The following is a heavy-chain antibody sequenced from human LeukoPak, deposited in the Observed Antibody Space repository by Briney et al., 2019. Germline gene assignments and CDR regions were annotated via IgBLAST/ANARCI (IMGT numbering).Heavy chain of an antibody. V-gene: IGHV1-2*02. Sequence: ASVKVSCKASVYTFTGYYMHWVRQAPGQGLEWMGWINPNSGGTNYAQKSQGRVTMTRDTSISTAYMELSRLRSDDTAVYYCARASGGIVVVPAAVGGDYWGQGTLVTVSS. J-gene: IGHJ4*02. CDR3: ARASGGIVVVPAAVGGDY. D-gene: IGHD2-2*01. CDR1: VYTFTGYY. CDR2: INPNSGGT.